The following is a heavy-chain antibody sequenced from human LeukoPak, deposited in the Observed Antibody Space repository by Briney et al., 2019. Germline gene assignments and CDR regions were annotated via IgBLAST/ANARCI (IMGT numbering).Heavy chain of an antibody. Sequence: GASVKVSCKASGGTFSSYAISWVRQAPGQGLEWMGGIIPIFGTANYAQKFQGRVTITTDESTSTAYMELSSLRSEDTAVYYCARVNFGSSLHEDWGQGTLVTVSS. D-gene: IGHD6-13*01. V-gene: IGHV1-69*05. CDR3: ARVNFGSSLHED. J-gene: IGHJ4*02. CDR2: IIPIFGTA. CDR1: GGTFSSYA.